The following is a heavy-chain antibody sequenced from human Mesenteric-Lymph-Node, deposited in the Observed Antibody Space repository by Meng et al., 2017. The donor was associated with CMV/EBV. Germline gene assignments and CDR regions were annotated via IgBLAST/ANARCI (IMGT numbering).Heavy chain of an antibody. CDR2: ISHDGRNE. J-gene: IGHJ6*02. D-gene: IGHD3-10*01. V-gene: IGHV3-30-3*01. CDR1: GFTFSSNA. CDR3: ARDIRGSDYYYGMDV. Sequence: GESLKISCAASGFTFSSNAMHWVRQAPGKGLEWVAVISHDGRNEYYADSVKGRFTISRDNARNSLFLQMNSLRAEDTAVYYCARDIRGSDYYYGMDVWGQGTTVTVSS.